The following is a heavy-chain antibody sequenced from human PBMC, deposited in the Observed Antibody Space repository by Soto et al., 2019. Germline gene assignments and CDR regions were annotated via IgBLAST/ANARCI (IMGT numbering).Heavy chain of an antibody. CDR1: GYSFSTYW. V-gene: IGHV5-10-1*01. CDR2: IDPSDSYT. D-gene: IGHD2-15*01. Sequence: GESLKISCKGSGYSFSTYWISWVRQVPGKGLEWMGRIDPSDSYTDYSPSFQGHVTISADKSITTAYLQWSSLKASDTAMYYCARWASGGGTHYYYYYYGMDVWGQGTTVTVSS. CDR3: ARWASGGGTHYYYYYYGMDV. J-gene: IGHJ6*02.